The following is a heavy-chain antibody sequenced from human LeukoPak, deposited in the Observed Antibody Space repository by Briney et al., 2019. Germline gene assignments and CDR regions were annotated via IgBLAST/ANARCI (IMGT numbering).Heavy chain of an antibody. D-gene: IGHD4-17*01. CDR1: GFTFSSYG. Sequence: PGGTLRLSCAASGFTFSSYGMSWVRQAPGKGLEWVSAISGSGGSTYYADSVKGRFTISRDNSKNTLYLQMNSLRAEDTAVYYCAGGHDYGDYGYMDVWGKGTTVTVSS. V-gene: IGHV3-23*01. J-gene: IGHJ6*03. CDR3: AGGHDYGDYGYMDV. CDR2: ISGSGGST.